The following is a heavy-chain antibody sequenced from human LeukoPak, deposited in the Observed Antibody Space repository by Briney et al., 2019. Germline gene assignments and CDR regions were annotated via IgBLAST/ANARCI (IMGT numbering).Heavy chain of an antibody. CDR3: ARVQGVWFGESLPLNQLEY. J-gene: IGHJ4*02. Sequence: ASVKVSCKASAYTFIAYDINWVRQAPGQGLEWMGWMNPNSGNTGYAQKFQGRVTMTRNSSINTAYMELSSLRFDDTAVYYCARVQGVWFGESLPLNQLEYWGQGTLVTVSS. CDR1: AYTFIAYD. D-gene: IGHD3-10*01. CDR2: MNPNSGNT. V-gene: IGHV1-8*01.